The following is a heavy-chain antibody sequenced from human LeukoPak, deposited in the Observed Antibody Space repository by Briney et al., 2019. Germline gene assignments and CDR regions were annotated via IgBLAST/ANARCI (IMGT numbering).Heavy chain of an antibody. J-gene: IGHJ4*02. V-gene: IGHV3-7*01. CDR2: IKQGGSEK. Sequence: GGSLRLSCAASGFTFSSYWMSWVRQAPGKGLEWVANIKQGGSEKYYVDSVKGRFTISRDNAKNSLYLQMNSLRAEDTAVYYCARADYDYVWGSYRQHYFDYWGQGTLVTVSS. CDR3: ARADYDYVWGSYRQHYFDY. CDR1: GFTFSSYW. D-gene: IGHD3-16*02.